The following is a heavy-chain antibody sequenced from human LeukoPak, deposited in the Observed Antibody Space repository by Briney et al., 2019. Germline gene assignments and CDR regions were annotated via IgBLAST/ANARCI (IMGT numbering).Heavy chain of an antibody. CDR1: GVSIISSSYD. J-gene: IGHJ4*02. CDR3: ARHFDN. CDR2: INYSGST. Sequence: SEALSLTCTVSGVSIISSSYDWGWIRQPPGKGLEWIGSINYSGSTDYNPSLKSRVTISVDASKNQLSLKMSSVTAADTAVYYCARHFDNWGQGTLVTVSS. V-gene: IGHV4-39*01.